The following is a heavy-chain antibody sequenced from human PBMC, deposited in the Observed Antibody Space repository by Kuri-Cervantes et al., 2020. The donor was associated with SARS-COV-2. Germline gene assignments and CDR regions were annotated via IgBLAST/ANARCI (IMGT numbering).Heavy chain of an antibody. CDR2: ISAYNGNT. V-gene: IGHV1-18*04. D-gene: IGHD2-2*01. Sequence: ASVKVSCKASGYTFTSYGICWVRQAPGQGLEWMGWISAYNGNTSYAQKLQGRVTMTTDTSTSTAYMELRSLRSDDTAVYYCARALFGQLTPSWTIDYWGQGTLVTVSS. CDR1: GYTFTSYG. J-gene: IGHJ4*02. CDR3: ARALFGQLTPSWTIDY.